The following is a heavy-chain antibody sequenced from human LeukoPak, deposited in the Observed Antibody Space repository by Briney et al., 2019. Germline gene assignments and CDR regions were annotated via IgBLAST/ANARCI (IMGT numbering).Heavy chain of an antibody. Sequence: SETLSLTCSVPGASVTNNHWGWIRQPPERGLEWIGHADYGGSAHSNPSLKSRVTISVDTSKNEFSLKLKSVTAADTAVYYCARFFWSGSKRLDYWGQGTVVTVSS. CDR2: ADYGGSA. CDR1: GASVTNNH. J-gene: IGHJ4*02. D-gene: IGHD3-3*01. V-gene: IGHV4-59*08. CDR3: ARFFWSGSKRLDY.